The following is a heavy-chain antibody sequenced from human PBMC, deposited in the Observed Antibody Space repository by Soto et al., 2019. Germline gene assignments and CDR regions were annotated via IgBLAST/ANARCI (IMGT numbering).Heavy chain of an antibody. CDR3: TTVAPGYCSSTSCYRYYYGMDV. Sequence: GGSLRLSCAASGFTFSNAWMNWVRQAPGKGLEWVGRIKSKTDGGTTDYAAPVKGRFTISRDDSKNTLDLQMNSLNTEDTAVYYCTTVAPGYCSSTSCYRYYYGMDVWRQGTTVTVSS. D-gene: IGHD2-2*01. CDR2: IKSKTDGGTT. V-gene: IGHV3-15*07. J-gene: IGHJ6*02. CDR1: GFTFSNAW.